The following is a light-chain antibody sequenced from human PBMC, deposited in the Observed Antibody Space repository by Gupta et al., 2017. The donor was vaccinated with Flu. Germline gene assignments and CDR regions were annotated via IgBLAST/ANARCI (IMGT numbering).Light chain of an antibody. CDR3: QQLGSIPFT. V-gene: IGKV3-20*01. J-gene: IGKJ3*01. Sequence: ADYQHKPGQAPRLLMSEASYRATGTTDRFSGGGSGTEFTLTISSLEPGDVAVYYCQQLGSIPFTFGTGTKVDIK. CDR2: EAS.